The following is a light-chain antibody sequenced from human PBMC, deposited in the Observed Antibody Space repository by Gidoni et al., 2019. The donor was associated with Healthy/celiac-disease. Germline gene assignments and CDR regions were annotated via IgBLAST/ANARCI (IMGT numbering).Light chain of an antibody. CDR1: KLGDKY. J-gene: IGLJ2*01. V-gene: IGLV3-1*01. Sequence: SSELTPTPSVSVSPGQTASITCSGDKLGDKYACWYQQKPGQSPVLVIYQDSKRPSGIPERFSGSNSGNTATLTISGTQAMDEADYYCQAWDSSTVVFGGGTKLTVL. CDR2: QDS. CDR3: QAWDSSTVV.